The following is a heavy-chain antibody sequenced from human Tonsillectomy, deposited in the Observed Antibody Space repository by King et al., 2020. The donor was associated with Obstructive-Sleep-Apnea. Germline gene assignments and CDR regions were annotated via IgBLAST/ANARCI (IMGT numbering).Heavy chain of an antibody. CDR3: ASGYCSGGSCYGEVSYYFDY. V-gene: IGHV1-18*04. CDR1: GYTFTSYG. CDR2: ISAYNGNT. J-gene: IGHJ4*02. D-gene: IGHD2-15*01. Sequence: QLVQSGAEVKKPGASVKVSCKASGYTFTSYGISWVRQAPGQWLEWMGWISAYNGNTNYAQKLQGRVTMTTDTSTSTAYMELRSLRSDDTAVYYCASGYCSGGSCYGEVSYYFDYWGQGTLVTVSS.